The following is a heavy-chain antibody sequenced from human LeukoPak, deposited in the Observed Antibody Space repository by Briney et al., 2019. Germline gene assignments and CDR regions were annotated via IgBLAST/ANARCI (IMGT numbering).Heavy chain of an antibody. Sequence: PSETLSLTCTVSGGSFSSHYWSWTRQPAGKGLEWIGHIFASGSTKYNPSLQSRVTMSVDTSKNQFSLKLSSVTAADTAVYYCARTYSSVSTTYYFDYWGQGTLVTVSS. J-gene: IGHJ4*02. D-gene: IGHD6-19*01. CDR1: GGSFSSHY. CDR3: ARTYSSVSTTYYFDY. CDR2: IFASGST. V-gene: IGHV4-4*07.